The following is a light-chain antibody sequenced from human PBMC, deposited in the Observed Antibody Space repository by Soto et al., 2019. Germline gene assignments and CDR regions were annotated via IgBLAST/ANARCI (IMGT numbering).Light chain of an antibody. CDR1: QNINNY. V-gene: IGKV1-33*01. CDR3: QQYDNLPLT. CDR2: GAS. J-gene: IGKJ4*01. Sequence: DIQMTQSPSSLSASIGDRVTLTCRASQNINNYLHWYQLKPGKAPKLLIYGASGLQSGVPSRFSGSGSGTDFTFTISSLQPEDIATYYCQQYDNLPLTFGGGTKVDIK.